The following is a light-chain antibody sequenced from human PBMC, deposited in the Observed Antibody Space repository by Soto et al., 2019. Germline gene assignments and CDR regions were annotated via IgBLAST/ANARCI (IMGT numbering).Light chain of an antibody. CDR3: QQYKSSST. Sequence: DIHMTQSPSSLSASLGDRVTITFRASQSISNYLNWYQQKPGKAPNLLINKASSLQSEVPSRFSGSGSGTEFTLTITSLQPDDFGVYYCQQYKSSSTFGQGTRLEIK. CDR2: KAS. V-gene: IGKV1-5*03. J-gene: IGKJ5*01. CDR1: QSISNY.